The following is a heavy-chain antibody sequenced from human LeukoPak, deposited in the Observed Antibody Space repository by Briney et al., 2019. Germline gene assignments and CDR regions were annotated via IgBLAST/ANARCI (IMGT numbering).Heavy chain of an antibody. D-gene: IGHD3-22*01. CDR2: ISGSGGST. CDR1: GFTFSSYA. CDR3: AKDHGTYYYDSSGYRVDY. J-gene: IGHJ4*02. V-gene: IGHV3-23*01. Sequence: GGSLRLSCAASGFTFSSYAMSWVRQAPGKGLEWVSAISGSGGSTYYADSVKGRFTISRDNSKDTLYLQMNSLRAEDTAVYYCAKDHGTYYYDSSGYRVDYWGQGTLVTVSS.